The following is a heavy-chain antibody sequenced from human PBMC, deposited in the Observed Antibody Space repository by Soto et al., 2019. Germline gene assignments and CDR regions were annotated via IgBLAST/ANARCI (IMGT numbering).Heavy chain of an antibody. J-gene: IGHJ4*02. CDR3: ARRRITMVRVVRGPVPYYFGY. D-gene: IGHD3-10*01. CDR2: ISAYNGNT. CDR1: GYTFTSYG. Sequence: ASVPVSCQASGYTFTSYGNSWVRQAPGQGLEWMGWISAYNGNTNYAQKLQGRFTMTTDTSTSTAYMELRSLRSDDTAVYYCARRRITMVRVVRGPVPYYFGYWGQGTLVTVSS. V-gene: IGHV1-18*04.